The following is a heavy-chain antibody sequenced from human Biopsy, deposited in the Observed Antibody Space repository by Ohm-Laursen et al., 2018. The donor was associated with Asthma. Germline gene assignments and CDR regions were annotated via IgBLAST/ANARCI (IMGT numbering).Heavy chain of an antibody. V-gene: IGHV4-30-4*02. J-gene: IGHJ6*02. CDR3: ARVASYGDLYFGIDV. CDR2: VFWSGTT. D-gene: IGHD4-17*01. CDR1: GAYIGSRDHH. Sequence: SDTLSLTCTVGGAYIGSRDHHWSWIRQSPGTGLEWIGFVFWSGTTHYNRSLERRLSISIETTRNEFSMTLRSVTAADTAVYFCARVASYGDLYFGIDVWGPGTTVSVS.